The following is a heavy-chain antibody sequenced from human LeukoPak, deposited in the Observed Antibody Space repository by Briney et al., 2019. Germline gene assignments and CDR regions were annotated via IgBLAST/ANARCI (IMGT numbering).Heavy chain of an antibody. D-gene: IGHD3-22*01. V-gene: IGHV4-38-2*02. J-gene: IGHJ4*02. CDR2: INHSGST. Sequence: SETLSLTCTVSGYSISSDYYWGWIRQPPGKGLEWIGTINHSGSTNYNPSLKSRVTISVDTSKNQFSLKLSSVTAADTAVYYCARVTGYMIEDYFDYWGQGTLVTVSS. CDR3: ARVTGYMIEDYFDY. CDR1: GYSISSDYY.